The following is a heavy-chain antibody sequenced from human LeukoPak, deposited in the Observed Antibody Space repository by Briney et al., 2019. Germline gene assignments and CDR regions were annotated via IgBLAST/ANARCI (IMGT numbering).Heavy chain of an antibody. CDR3: ARNGAYCGGDCYSDY. D-gene: IGHD2-21*01. CDR2: INHSGST. V-gene: IGHV4-34*01. J-gene: IGHJ4*02. Sequence: PSETLSLTCAVYGGSFSGYYWSWIRQPPGKGLEWIGEINHSGSTNYNPSLKSRVTRSVDTSKNQFSLKLSSVTAADTAVYYCARNGAYCGGDCYSDYWGQGTLVTVSS. CDR1: GGSFSGYY.